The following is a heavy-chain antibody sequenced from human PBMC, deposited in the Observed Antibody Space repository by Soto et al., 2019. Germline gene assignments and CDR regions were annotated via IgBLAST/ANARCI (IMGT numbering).Heavy chain of an antibody. CDR3: AGGGVRGVITRTRDYYGMDV. CDR2: IYPGDSDT. J-gene: IGHJ6*02. D-gene: IGHD3-10*01. V-gene: IGHV5-51*01. Sequence: PGESLKISCKGSGYSFTSYWIGWVCQMPGKGLEWMGIIYPGDSDTRYSPSFQGQVTISADKSISTAYLQWSSLKASDTAMYYCAGGGVRGVITRTRDYYGMDVWGQGTTVTAP. CDR1: GYSFTSYW.